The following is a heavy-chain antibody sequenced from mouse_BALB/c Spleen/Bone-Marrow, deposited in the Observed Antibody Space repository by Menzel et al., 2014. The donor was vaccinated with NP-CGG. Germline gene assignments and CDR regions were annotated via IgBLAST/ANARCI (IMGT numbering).Heavy chain of an antibody. CDR1: GFNIKDIY. J-gene: IGHJ2*01. D-gene: IGHD2-4*01. CDR2: IDPANGNI. V-gene: IGHV14-3*02. CDR3: ASYHYGYYFDY. Sequence: EVQLQQPGAELVKPGASVKLSCTASGFNIKDIYMHWVKQRPEQGLEWIGRIDPANGNIKYDPKFQGKATITADTSSNTAYLQLSRLTSEDTAVYYCASYHYGYYFDYWGQGTTLTVSS.